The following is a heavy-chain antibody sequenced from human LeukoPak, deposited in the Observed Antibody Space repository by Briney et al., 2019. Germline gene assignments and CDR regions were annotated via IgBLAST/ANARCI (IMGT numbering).Heavy chain of an antibody. CDR1: GYTFTSYD. Sequence: ASVKVSCKASGYTFTSYDINWVRQATGQGLEWMGWMNPNSGNTAYAQKFQVRVTITRNTSISTAYMELSRLRSEDTAIYYCAREDYYDSGSSDYWGQGTLVTVSS. J-gene: IGHJ4*02. D-gene: IGHD3-22*01. CDR3: AREDYYDSGSSDY. CDR2: MNPNSGNT. V-gene: IGHV1-8*03.